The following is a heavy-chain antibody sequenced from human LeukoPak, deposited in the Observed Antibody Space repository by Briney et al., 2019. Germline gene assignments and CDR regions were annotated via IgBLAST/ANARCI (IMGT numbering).Heavy chain of an antibody. V-gene: IGHV4-34*01. Sequence: SETLSLTCAVYGGSFSGYYWSWIRQPPGKGLEWIGEINHSGSTNYNPSLKSRVTISGDTSKNQFSLKLSSVTAADTAVYYCAREGCSSTSCYTEGYYFDYWGQGTLVTVSS. J-gene: IGHJ4*02. CDR2: INHSGST. CDR1: GGSFSGYY. D-gene: IGHD2-2*02. CDR3: AREGCSSTSCYTEGYYFDY.